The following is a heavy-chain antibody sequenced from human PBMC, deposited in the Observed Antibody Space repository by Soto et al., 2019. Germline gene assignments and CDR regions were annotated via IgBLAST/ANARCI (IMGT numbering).Heavy chain of an antibody. CDR1: GYSFANFW. CDR2: IYPSDSDT. CDR3: ARGDTTDYSTATPADY. V-gene: IGHV5-51*01. J-gene: IGHJ4*02. Sequence: GESLKISCSGSGYSFANFWIDWVRQMPGKGLEWMGIIYPSDSDTRYSPSFQGQVTISADKSISTAYLQWNSLKASDTAMYFCARGDTTDYSTATPADYWGQGTQVTVSS. D-gene: IGHD3-22*01.